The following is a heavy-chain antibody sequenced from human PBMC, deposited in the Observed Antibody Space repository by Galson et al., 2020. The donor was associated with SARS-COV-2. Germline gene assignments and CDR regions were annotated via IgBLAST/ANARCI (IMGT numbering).Heavy chain of an antibody. J-gene: IGHJ6*02. CDR2: ISAYNGNT. D-gene: IGHD3-3*01. V-gene: IGHV1-18*01. CDR1: GYTFTSYG. Sequence: ASVKVSCKVSGYTFTSYGISWVRQAPGQGLEWMGWISAYNGNTHYAQTLQGRVTMTTDTSTSTAYMELRSLRSDDTAVYYCARVVGVFGVVSIPNYYYYGMDVWGQGTTVTVSS. CDR3: ARVVGVFGVVSIPNYYYYGMDV.